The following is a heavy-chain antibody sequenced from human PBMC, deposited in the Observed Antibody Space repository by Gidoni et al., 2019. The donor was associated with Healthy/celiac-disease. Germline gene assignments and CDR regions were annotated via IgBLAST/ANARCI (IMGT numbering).Heavy chain of an antibody. V-gene: IGHV3-15*01. CDR3: TTEGGIAVAGTIDY. CDR2: IKSQTDGGTT. CDR1: GFTFSNAW. J-gene: IGHJ4*02. D-gene: IGHD6-19*01. Sequence: EVQLVESGGGLVKPGGSLRLSCAASGFTFSNAWMSWVRQAPGKGLEWVGRIKSQTDGGTTDYAAPVKGRFTISRDDSKNTLWLQMNSLKTEDTAVYYCTTEGGIAVAGTIDYWGQGTLVTVSS.